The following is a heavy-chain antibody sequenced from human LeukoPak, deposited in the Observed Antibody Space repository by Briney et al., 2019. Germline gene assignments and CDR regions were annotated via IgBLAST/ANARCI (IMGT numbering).Heavy chain of an antibody. CDR3: ARDPFQYSSSEIPWF. D-gene: IGHD6-13*01. V-gene: IGHV3-21*01. Sequence: GGSLRLSCAASGFTFDDYGMSWVRQAPGKGLEWVSSISSSSSYIYYADSVKGRFTISRDNAKNSLYLQMNSLRAEDTAVYYCARDPFQYSSSEIPWFWGQGTLVTVSS. J-gene: IGHJ4*02. CDR2: ISSSSSYI. CDR1: GFTFDDYG.